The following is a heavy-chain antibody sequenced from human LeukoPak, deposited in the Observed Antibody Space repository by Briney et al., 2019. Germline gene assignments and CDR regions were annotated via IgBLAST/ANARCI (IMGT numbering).Heavy chain of an antibody. V-gene: IGHV1-8*01. CDR1: GYTFTSYD. J-gene: IGHJ4*02. CDR3: ARNYYGSGTFDY. CDR2: MTPNSGDT. D-gene: IGHD3-10*01. Sequence: ASVKVSCKASGYTFTSYDINWVRQAPGQGLEWLGWMTPNSGDTGYAQKFQGRVTMTRDTSISTAYVELSSLRSEDTAVYYCARNYYGSGTFDYWGQGTLVTVSS.